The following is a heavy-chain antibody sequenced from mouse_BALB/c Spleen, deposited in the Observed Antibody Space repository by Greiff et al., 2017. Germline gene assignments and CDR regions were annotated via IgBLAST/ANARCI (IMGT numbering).Heavy chain of an antibody. CDR2: ISYSGST. CDR1: GYSITSDYA. D-gene: IGHD1-1*02. Sequence: EVQLQESGPGLVKPSQSLSLTCTVTGYSITSDYAWNWIRQFPGNKLEWMGYISYSGSTSYNPSLKSRISITRDTSKNQFFLQLNSVTTEDTATYYCARGVATGAMDYWGQGTSVTVSS. V-gene: IGHV3-2*02. J-gene: IGHJ4*01. CDR3: ARGVATGAMDY.